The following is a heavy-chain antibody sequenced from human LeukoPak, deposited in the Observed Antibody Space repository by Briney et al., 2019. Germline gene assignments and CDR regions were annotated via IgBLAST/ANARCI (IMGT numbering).Heavy chain of an antibody. CDR1: GFTVSGNY. V-gene: IGHV3-66*01. CDR3: ARAGYCGGDCYYFDY. Sequence: GGSLRLSCAASGFTVSGNYMSWVRQAPGKGLEWVSLIYSGGNTYYADSVKGRFTTSRDNSKNTLYLQMNSLRAEDTAVYYCARAGYCGGDCYYFDYWGQGTLVTVSS. D-gene: IGHD2-21*02. J-gene: IGHJ4*02. CDR2: IYSGGNT.